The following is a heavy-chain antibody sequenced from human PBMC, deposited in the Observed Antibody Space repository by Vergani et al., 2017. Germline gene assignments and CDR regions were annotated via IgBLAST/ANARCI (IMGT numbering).Heavy chain of an antibody. J-gene: IGHJ4*02. Sequence: EEQLVESGGGLVQPGGSLRLSCAASGFAFDRSWMHWVRQTPEKGLVWVSRISPDGDITLNADSVKGRFTISRDNARTTLYLQMTNLRAEDTAVYYCLTGTTEPYWGQGTLVTVSS. CDR2: ISPDGDIT. V-gene: IGHV3-74*01. CDR1: GFAFDRSW. D-gene: IGHD4-17*01. CDR3: LTGTTEPY.